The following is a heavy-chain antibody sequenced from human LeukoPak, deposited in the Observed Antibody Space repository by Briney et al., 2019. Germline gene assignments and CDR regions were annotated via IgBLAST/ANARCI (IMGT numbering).Heavy chain of an antibody. J-gene: IGHJ5*01. CDR1: GYTFTGYY. Sequence: ASVRVSCKTSGYTFTGYYIHWVRQAPGQGLEWMGRINPNSGYTNYTQKFQGRLTMTRDTSVGTAYMELSRLTSDDTAVYYCIRDGAVTGIWFDSWGQGSLVTVSS. CDR2: INPNSGYT. V-gene: IGHV1-2*06. D-gene: IGHD6-19*01. CDR3: IRDGAVTGIWFDS.